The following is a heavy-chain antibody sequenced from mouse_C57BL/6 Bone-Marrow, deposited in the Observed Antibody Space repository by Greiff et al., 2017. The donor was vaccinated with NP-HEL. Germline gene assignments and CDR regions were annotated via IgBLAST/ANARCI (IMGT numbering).Heavy chain of an antibody. CDR1: GFSFNTYA. V-gene: IGHV10-1*01. CDR3: VRNYYGSSSYWYFDV. D-gene: IGHD1-1*01. J-gene: IGHJ1*03. Sequence: EVQGVESGGGLVQPKGSLKLSCAASGFSFNTYAMNWVRQAPGKGLEWVARIRSKSNNYATYYADSVKDRITISRDDSESMLYLQMNNLKTEDTAMYYCVRNYYGSSSYWYFDVWGTGTTVTVSS. CDR2: IRSKSNNYAT.